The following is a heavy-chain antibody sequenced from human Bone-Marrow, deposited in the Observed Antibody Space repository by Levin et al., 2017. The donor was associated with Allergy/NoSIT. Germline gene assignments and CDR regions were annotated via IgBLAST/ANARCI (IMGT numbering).Heavy chain of an antibody. CDR1: GGSISRGDYY. J-gene: IGHJ6*02. V-gene: IGHV4-30-4*01. Sequence: SQTLSLTCNVSGGSISRGDYYWTWIRQTPGKGLEWIGYIYNSGSTFYNPSLQSRVSISVDMSKNEFSLRLTSVTAADPAVYYCARVRGTVIGMINGSQHYGMDVWGQGTTVTVSS. CDR3: ARVRGTVIGMINGSQHYGMDV. CDR2: IYNSGST. D-gene: IGHD3-10*01.